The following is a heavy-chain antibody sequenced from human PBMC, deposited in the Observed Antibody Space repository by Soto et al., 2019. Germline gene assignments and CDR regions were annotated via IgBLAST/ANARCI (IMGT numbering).Heavy chain of an antibody. CDR2: INHSGRT. J-gene: IGHJ4*02. CDR1: GGSFSGYY. CDR3: ALYCSGGRCYSGTFVY. V-gene: IGHV4-34*01. D-gene: IGHD2-15*01. Sequence: PSETLSLTCAVYGGSFSGYYWSWIRQPPGKGLDWIGEINHSGRTNYNPSLKSRVTISVDTSKNQFSLKMSSVTAADTAVYYCALYCSGGRCYSGTFVYWGQGPMVTV.